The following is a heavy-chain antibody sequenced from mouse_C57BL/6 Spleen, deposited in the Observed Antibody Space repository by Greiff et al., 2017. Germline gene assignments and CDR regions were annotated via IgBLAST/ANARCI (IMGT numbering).Heavy chain of an antibody. J-gene: IGHJ4*01. Sequence: QVQLQQPGTELVKPGASVKLSCKASGYTFTSYWMHWVKQRPGQGLEWIGNINPSNGGTNYNEKFKSKATLTVDKSSSTAYMQLSSLTSEDSAVXYCARSPYSNSYAMDYWGQGTSVTVSS. CDR2: INPSNGGT. D-gene: IGHD2-5*01. CDR1: GYTFTSYW. CDR3: ARSPYSNSYAMDY. V-gene: IGHV1-53*01.